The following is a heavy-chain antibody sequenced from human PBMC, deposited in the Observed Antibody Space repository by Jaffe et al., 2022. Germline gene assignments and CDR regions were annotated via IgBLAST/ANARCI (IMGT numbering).Heavy chain of an antibody. CDR3: ARSGGLVDFDWLLSQVVLHDY. CDR2: INTNTGNP. Sequence: QVQLVQSGSELKKPGASVKVSCKASGYTFTSYAMNWVRQAPGQGLEWMGWINTNTGNPTYAQGFTGRFVFSLDTSVSTAYLQISSLKAEDTAVYYCARSGGLVDFDWLLSQVVLHDYWGQGTLVTVSS. J-gene: IGHJ4*02. V-gene: IGHV7-4-1*02. CDR1: GYTFTSYA. D-gene: IGHD3-9*01.